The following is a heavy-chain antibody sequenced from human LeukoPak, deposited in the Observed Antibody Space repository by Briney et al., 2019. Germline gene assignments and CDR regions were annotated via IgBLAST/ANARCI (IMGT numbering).Heavy chain of an antibody. CDR1: GGSISSYY. V-gene: IGHV4-59*08. J-gene: IGHJ4*02. Sequence: SETLSLTCTVSGGSISSYYWSWIRQPPGKGLEWIGYIYYSGSTYYNPSLKSRVTISVDTSKNQFSLKLSSVTAADTAVYYCARGLPYYYDSSGYPFDYWGQGTLVTVSS. D-gene: IGHD3-22*01. CDR2: IYYSGST. CDR3: ARGLPYYYDSSGYPFDY.